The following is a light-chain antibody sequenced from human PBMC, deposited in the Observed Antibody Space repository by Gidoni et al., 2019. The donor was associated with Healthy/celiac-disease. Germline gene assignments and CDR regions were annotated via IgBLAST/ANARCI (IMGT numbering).Light chain of an antibody. CDR2: AAS. CDR3: QQSYSTPYT. CDR1: QSISSY. Sequence: DIQLTQSPTSMSAMVGDRVTIICGESQSISSYSNGYQQKPGKAHKRMIYAASRWQRGVPSRFSGSGSGTDFTRTISSLQPEDFATYYCQQSYSTPYTFGQGTKLEIK. V-gene: IGKV1-39*01. J-gene: IGKJ2*01.